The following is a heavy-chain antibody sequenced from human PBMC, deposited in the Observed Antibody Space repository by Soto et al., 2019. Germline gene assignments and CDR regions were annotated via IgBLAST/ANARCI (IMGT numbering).Heavy chain of an antibody. CDR1: GGSISSYY. D-gene: IGHD2-2*01. J-gene: IGHJ4*02. V-gene: IGHV4-34*01. CDR2: INHSGST. CDR3: ARGCWGYCSSTSYHRRWYFDY. Sequence: SETLSLTCTVSGGSISSYYWSWIRQPPGKGLEWIGEINHSGSTNYNPSLKSRVTISIDTSENQFSLKLSSVTAADTAVYYCARGCWGYCSSTSYHRRWYFDYWGQGALVTVSS.